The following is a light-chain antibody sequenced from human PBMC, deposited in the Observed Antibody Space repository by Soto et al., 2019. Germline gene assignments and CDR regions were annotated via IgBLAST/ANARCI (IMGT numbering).Light chain of an antibody. J-gene: IGKJ5*01. CDR2: GAS. CDR1: QSVSGN. V-gene: IGKV3-15*01. CDR3: QQYNNWPPT. Sequence: EIVMTQSPATLSVSPGERATLSCRASQSVSGNLAWYQQKHGQAPRLLIYGASTRATGIPARFSGSGSGTDFTLTISSLQSEDFAVYYCQQYNNWPPTFGQGTRLEIK.